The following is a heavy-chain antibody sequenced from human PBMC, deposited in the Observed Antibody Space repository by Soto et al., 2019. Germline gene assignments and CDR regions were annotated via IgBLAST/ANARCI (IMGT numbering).Heavy chain of an antibody. CDR2: IFYSGST. J-gene: IGHJ4*02. V-gene: IGHV4-39*01. D-gene: IGHD6-19*01. CDR1: GDPISSSNYF. Sequence: LSLTCTVSGDPISSSNYFWGWIRQPPGKGLEWIGTIFYSGSTYYNPSLKSRVTISVDTSKNQFSLRLISVTAADTALYYCARRYGWLYFDYWGQGSLVTVSS. CDR3: ARRYGWLYFDY.